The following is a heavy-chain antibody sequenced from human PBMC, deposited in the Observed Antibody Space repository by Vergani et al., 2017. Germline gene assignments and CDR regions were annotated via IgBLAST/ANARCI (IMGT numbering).Heavy chain of an antibody. Sequence: QAQLGQSASEVKKPGDSVTLSCKTSGYTFVNHPITWVRQAPGQGLEWMGWFSPYNHKTLYSKNVEGRVTMTSDTSSSTVFLELRRLTSDDTAIYYCARSQMATNDFDLWGRGTLVTVSS. V-gene: IGHV1-18*04. J-gene: IGHJ4*02. CDR2: FSPYNHKT. CDR1: GYTFVNHP. CDR3: ARSQMATNDFDL. D-gene: IGHD5-24*01.